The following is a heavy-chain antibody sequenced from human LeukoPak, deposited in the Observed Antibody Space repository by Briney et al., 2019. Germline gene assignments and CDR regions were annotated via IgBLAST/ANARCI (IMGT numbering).Heavy chain of an antibody. D-gene: IGHD1-26*01. V-gene: IGHV1-46*01. CDR1: GYTFTSYY. CDR2: INPSGGST. Sequence: ASVKVSCKASGYTFTSYYIHWVRQAPGQGLEWMGIINPSGGSTSYAQKFQGRVTMTRDTSTSTVYMELSSLRSEDTAVYYCARGRRELQADRKKLKYYFDYWGQGTLVTVSS. J-gene: IGHJ4*02. CDR3: ARGRRELQADRKKLKYYFDY.